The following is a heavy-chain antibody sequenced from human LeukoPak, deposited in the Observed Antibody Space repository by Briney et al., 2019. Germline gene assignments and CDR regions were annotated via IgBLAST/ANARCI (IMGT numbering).Heavy chain of an antibody. D-gene: IGHD3-22*01. CDR1: GFTFSSYA. J-gene: IGHJ5*02. V-gene: IGHV3-23*01. Sequence: PGGSLRLSCAASGFTFSSYAMSWVRQAPGKGLEWVSAISGSGFSTYYADSVKGRFTISRDNSKNTLYLQMNSLRAEDTAVYYCAKDKRLSSGPTNWFDPWGQGTLVTVSS. CDR2: ISGSGFST. CDR3: AKDKRLSSGPTNWFDP.